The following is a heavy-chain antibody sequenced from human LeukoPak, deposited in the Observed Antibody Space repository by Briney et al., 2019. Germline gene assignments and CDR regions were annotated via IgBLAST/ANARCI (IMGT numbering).Heavy chain of an antibody. V-gene: IGHV4-38-2*01. Sequence: PSETLSLTCGVSGYSISSGYYWGWIRQPPGKGLEWIGSIYHGGRTYYNPSLTSRVTISVDTSTNQFSLKLSSVTAADTAVYYCARQVYGDYVRFDPWGQGTLVTVSS. J-gene: IGHJ5*02. CDR1: GYSISSGYY. D-gene: IGHD4-17*01. CDR2: IYHGGRT. CDR3: ARQVYGDYVRFDP.